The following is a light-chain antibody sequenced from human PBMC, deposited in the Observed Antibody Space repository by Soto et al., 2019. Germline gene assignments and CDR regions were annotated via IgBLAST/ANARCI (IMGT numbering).Light chain of an antibody. CDR3: QHYNSYSEA. CDR1: QPIDRW. CDR2: AAS. V-gene: IGKV1D-16*01. J-gene: IGKJ1*01. Sequence: DIQRTQSPSSLSASVVDRVTITCRASQPIDRWLAWYQQKPGKAPKVLIYAASNLRSGVPSRFSGSGSGTEFTLTISSLQPDDFATYYCQHYNSYSEAFGQGTKVDIK.